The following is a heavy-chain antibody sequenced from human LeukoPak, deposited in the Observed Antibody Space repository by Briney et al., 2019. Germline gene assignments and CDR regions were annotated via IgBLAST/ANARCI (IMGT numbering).Heavy chain of an antibody. D-gene: IGHD4-17*01. CDR3: AHYALTVTTPIGYFDY. J-gene: IGHJ4*02. Sequence: GGSLRLSCAASGFTFSSYAMSWVRQAPGKGLEWVSAISGSGGSTYYADSVKGRFTISRDNSKNTLYLQMNSLRAEDTAVYFCAHYALTVTTPIGYFDYWGQGTLVTVSS. V-gene: IGHV3-23*01. CDR1: GFTFSSYA. CDR2: ISGSGGST.